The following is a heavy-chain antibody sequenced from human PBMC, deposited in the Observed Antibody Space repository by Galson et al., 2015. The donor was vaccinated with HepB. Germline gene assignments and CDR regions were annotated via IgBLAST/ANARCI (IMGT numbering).Heavy chain of an antibody. CDR1: GFTFDDYG. V-gene: IGHV3-20*01. D-gene: IGHD2-2*01. Sequence: SLRLSCAASGFTFDDYGMSWVRQAPGKGLEWVSGINWNGGSTGYADSVKGRFTISRDNAKNSLYLQTNSLRAEDTALYHCARVSSLPAAAVYYYMDVWGKGTTVTVSS. CDR2: INWNGGST. CDR3: ARVSSLPAAAVYYYMDV. J-gene: IGHJ6*03.